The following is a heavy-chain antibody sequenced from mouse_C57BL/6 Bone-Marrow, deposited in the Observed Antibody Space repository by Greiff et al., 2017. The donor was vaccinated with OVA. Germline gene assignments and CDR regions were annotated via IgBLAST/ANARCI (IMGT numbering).Heavy chain of an antibody. Sequence: VQLQQSGPELVKPGASVKLSCKASGYTFTSYDINWVKQRPGQGLEWIGWIYPRDGSTTYNEKFKGKATLTVDTSSSTAYMELHSLTSEDSAVYFCEYYGSSYGYYYAMDYWGQGTSVTVSS. CDR1: GYTFTSYD. D-gene: IGHD1-1*01. J-gene: IGHJ4*01. V-gene: IGHV1-85*01. CDR2: IYPRDGST. CDR3: EYYGSSYGYYYAMDY.